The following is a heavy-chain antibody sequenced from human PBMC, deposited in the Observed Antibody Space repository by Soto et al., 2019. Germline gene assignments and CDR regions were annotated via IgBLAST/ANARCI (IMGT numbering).Heavy chain of an antibody. CDR1: GFALSGST. Sequence: EVQLVKTGGGLVRPGGSLKLSCAASGFALSGSTMHWVRQASGKGLEWVGRSRSKGNTYATSYAASVQGRFTISRDVSKNTAFLEMNSLKTEDTAVYYCTKPIPASVYYYGMDVWGQGTTVTVSS. V-gene: IGHV3-73*02. CDR3: TKPIPASVYYYGMDV. CDR2: SRSKGNTYAT. D-gene: IGHD2-2*01. J-gene: IGHJ6*02.